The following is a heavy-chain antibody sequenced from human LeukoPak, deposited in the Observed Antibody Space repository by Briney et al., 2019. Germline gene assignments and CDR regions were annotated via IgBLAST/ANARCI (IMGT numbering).Heavy chain of an antibody. V-gene: IGHV3-48*03. CDR1: GFTFSSYE. CDR3: AKDTPTTGYHLDS. Sequence: GGSLRLSCAASGFTFSSYEMSWVRQAPGKGLEWVSYISSSGSTIYYADSVKGRSTISRDNSENTLYLQINSLRVEDTAVYYCAKDTPTTGYHLDSWGQGTLVTVSS. J-gene: IGHJ4*02. D-gene: IGHD1-1*01. CDR2: ISSSGSTI.